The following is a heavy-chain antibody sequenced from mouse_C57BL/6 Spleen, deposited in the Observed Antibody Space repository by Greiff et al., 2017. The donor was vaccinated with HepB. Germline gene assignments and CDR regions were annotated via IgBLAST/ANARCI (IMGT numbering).Heavy chain of an antibody. D-gene: IGHD2-2*01. CDR2: INPSSGYT. CDR3: ASSEKLGYDGFAY. J-gene: IGHJ3*01. V-gene: IGHV1-7*01. CDR1: GYTFTSYW. Sequence: VMLVESGAELAKPGASVKLSCKASGYTFTSYWMHWVKQRPGQGLEWIGYINPSSGYTKYNQKFKDKATLTADKSSSTAYMQLSSLTYEDSAVYYCASSEKLGYDGFAYWGQGTLVTVSA.